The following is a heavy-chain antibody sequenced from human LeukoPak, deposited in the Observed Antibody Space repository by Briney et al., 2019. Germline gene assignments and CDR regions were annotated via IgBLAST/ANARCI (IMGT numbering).Heavy chain of an antibody. CDR2: ISGSAFST. D-gene: IGHD1-26*01. J-gene: IGHJ4*02. Sequence: PGGSLRLSCAASGFTFSNYAMSWVRQAAGRGLEWASVISGSAFSTYYADSVKGRFTISRDNSKNTLYLQMNSLRAEDTAVYYCARVGISGSYNGIDYWGQGTLVTVSS. CDR1: GFTFSNYA. CDR3: ARVGISGSYNGIDY. V-gene: IGHV3-23*01.